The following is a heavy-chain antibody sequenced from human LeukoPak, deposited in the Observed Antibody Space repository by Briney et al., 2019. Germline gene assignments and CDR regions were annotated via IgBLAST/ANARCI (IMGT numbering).Heavy chain of an antibody. Sequence: GGTLRLSCAASGFTFSSYGMSWVRQAPGKGLEWVSAISGSGGSTYYADSVKGRFTISRDNSKNTLYLQMNSLRAEDTAVYYCARDGSYDFWSGYYNGRDPQNWFDPWGQGTLVTVSS. CDR2: ISGSGGST. D-gene: IGHD3-3*01. CDR1: GFTFSSYG. CDR3: ARDGSYDFWSGYYNGRDPQNWFDP. J-gene: IGHJ5*02. V-gene: IGHV3-23*01.